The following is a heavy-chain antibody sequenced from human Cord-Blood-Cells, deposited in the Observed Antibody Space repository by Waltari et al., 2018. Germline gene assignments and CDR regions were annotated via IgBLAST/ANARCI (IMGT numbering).Heavy chain of an antibody. J-gene: IGHJ1*01. D-gene: IGHD1-26*01. CDR2: IIPIFGTA. CDR1: GGTFSSYA. CDR3: ARDRKSGSSQH. V-gene: IGHV1-69*01. Sequence: QVQLVQAGAEVNKPGPSVKVSCKASGGTFSSYAISWVRQAPGQGLEWMGGIIPIFGTANYAQKFQGRVKLTADESTSTADMELSSLRSEDTAVYYCARDRKSGSSQHWGQGTLVTVSS.